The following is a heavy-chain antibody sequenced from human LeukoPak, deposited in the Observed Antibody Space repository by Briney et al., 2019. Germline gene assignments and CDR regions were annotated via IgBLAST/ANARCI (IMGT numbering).Heavy chain of an antibody. D-gene: IGHD1-26*01. CDR3: ARRGSYFEFDY. Sequence: GGSLRLSCAASGFTFRDYYMSWIRQAPGKGLEWVSYISSSGSAIFYADSVKGRFTISRDNAKNSLFLQMNSLRVEDTAVYYCARRGSYFEFDYWGQGTLVTVSS. J-gene: IGHJ4*02. CDR1: GFTFRDYY. CDR2: ISSSGSAI. V-gene: IGHV3-11*04.